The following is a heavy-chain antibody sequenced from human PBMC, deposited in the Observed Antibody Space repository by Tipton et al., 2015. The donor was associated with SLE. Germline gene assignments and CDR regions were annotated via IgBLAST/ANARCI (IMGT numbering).Heavy chain of an antibody. Sequence: TLSLTCTVSGGSISSSSYYWGWIRQPPGKGLEWIGYIYYSGSTHYNPSLKSRITISIDTSKNQFSLKLSSVTAADTAVYYCARTYYYGSGVDYWGQGTLVTVSS. V-gene: IGHV4-30-4*08. CDR1: GGSISSSSYY. CDR2: IYYSGST. CDR3: ARTYYYGSGVDY. J-gene: IGHJ4*02. D-gene: IGHD3-10*01.